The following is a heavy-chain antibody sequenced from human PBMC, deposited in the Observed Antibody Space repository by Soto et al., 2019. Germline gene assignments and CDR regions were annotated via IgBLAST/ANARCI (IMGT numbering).Heavy chain of an antibody. V-gene: IGHV1-3*01. CDR3: ALGYNWNYYFDY. J-gene: IGHJ4*02. CDR1: GLTFTITRFP. Sequence: QVHLVQSGAEVKKPGASVRLSCQASGLTFTITRFPMHWVRLAPGQRLAWMGLINVGNDNTKYSQKFQGRVTINRDPSALTAYMELSCLRSEDTAVYYCALGYNWNYYFDYWGQGTLVTVSS. CDR2: INVGNDNT. D-gene: IGHD1-7*01.